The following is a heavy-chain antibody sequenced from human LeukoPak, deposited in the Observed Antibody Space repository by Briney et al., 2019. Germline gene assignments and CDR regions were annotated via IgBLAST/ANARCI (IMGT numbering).Heavy chain of an antibody. D-gene: IGHD3-9*01. J-gene: IGHJ4*02. V-gene: IGHV3-48*04. CDR2: ISSSSSTI. Sequence: GGSLRLSCAASGFTFSSYSMNWVRQAPGKGLEWVSYISSSSSTIYYADSVKGRFTISRDNSKNSLYLQMNSLRAEDTAVYYCARGGYYNPLDYWGQGTLVTVSS. CDR1: GFTFSSYS. CDR3: ARGGYYNPLDY.